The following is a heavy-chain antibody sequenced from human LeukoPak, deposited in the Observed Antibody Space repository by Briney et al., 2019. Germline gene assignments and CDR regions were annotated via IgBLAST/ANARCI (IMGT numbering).Heavy chain of an antibody. D-gene: IGHD3-3*01. J-gene: IGHJ6*03. Sequence: PSETLSLTCAVYGGSFSGYYWSWIRQPAGKGLEWIGRIYTSGSTNYNPSLKSRVTISVDTSKNQFSLKLSSVTAADTAVYYCAREGKYYDFWSGDYYYMDVWGKGTTVTVSS. CDR1: GGSFSGYY. CDR2: IYTSGST. CDR3: AREGKYYDFWSGDYYYMDV. V-gene: IGHV4-4*07.